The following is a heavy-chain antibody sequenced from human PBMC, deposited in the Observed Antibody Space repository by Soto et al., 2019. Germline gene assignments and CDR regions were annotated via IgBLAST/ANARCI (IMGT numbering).Heavy chain of an antibody. CDR1: GFTFSSYA. Sequence: GGSLRLSCAASGFTFSSYAMSWVRQAPGKGLEWVSAISGSGGSTYYADSVKGRFTISRDNSKNTLYLQMNSLRAEDTAVYYCARYITLDFWSGYGSGFDYWGQGTLVTVSS. J-gene: IGHJ4*02. CDR2: ISGSGGST. CDR3: ARYITLDFWSGYGSGFDY. D-gene: IGHD3-3*01. V-gene: IGHV3-23*01.